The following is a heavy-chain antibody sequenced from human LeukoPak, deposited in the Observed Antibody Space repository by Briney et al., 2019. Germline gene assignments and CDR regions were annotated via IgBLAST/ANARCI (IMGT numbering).Heavy chain of an antibody. D-gene: IGHD1-1*01. CDR2: INHSGST. Sequence: PSETLSLTCTVSGGSISGSTYYWGWIRQPPGKGLEWIGEINHSGSTNYNPSLKSRVTISVDTSKYQFSLKLSSVTAADTAVYYCARFKAWTRPLDYWGQGTLVTVSS. J-gene: IGHJ4*02. CDR3: ARFKAWTRPLDY. V-gene: IGHV4-39*07. CDR1: GGSISGSTYY.